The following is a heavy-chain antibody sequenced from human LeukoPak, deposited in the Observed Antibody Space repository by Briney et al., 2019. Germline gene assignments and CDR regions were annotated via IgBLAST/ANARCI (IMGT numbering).Heavy chain of an antibody. Sequence: GGSLRLSCAASGFTFSNAWMSWVRQAPGKGLEWVGRIKSKTDGGTTDYAAPVKGRFTISRDDSKNTLYLQMNSLRAEDTAVYYCARDGSEDIDYWGQGTLVTVSS. V-gene: IGHV3-15*01. J-gene: IGHJ4*02. CDR1: GFTFSNAW. CDR2: IKSKTDGGTT. CDR3: ARDGSEDIDY. D-gene: IGHD3-10*01.